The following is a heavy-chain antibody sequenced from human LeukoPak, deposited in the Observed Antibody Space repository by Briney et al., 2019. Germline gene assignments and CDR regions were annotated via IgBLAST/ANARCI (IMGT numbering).Heavy chain of an antibody. D-gene: IGHD6-19*01. V-gene: IGHV1-69*04. J-gene: IGHJ3*02. Sequence: ASVKVSCKASGDTFSSSAITWVRQVPRQGLEWMGRIIPIIGIPNYAQKFQGRVTITADKSTTTAYMELSSLRSEDTAVYFCASGYSSGFDAFDIWGQGTMVTVSS. CDR1: GDTFSSSA. CDR3: ASGYSSGFDAFDI. CDR2: IIPIIGIP.